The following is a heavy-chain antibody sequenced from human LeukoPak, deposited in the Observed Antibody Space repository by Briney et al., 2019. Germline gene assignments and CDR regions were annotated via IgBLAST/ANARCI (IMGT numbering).Heavy chain of an antibody. Sequence: GGSLRLSCAASGFPFSYWMTWVRQAPGKGLEWVANIKHDGSEKNYVDSVRGRLTISRDNAKNSLYLQMNSLRAEDTAVYYCARNRRCCGEDYWGQGTQVTVSS. CDR3: ARNRRCCGEDY. CDR1: GFPFSYW. J-gene: IGHJ4*02. V-gene: IGHV3-7*01. CDR2: IKHDGSEK. D-gene: IGHD2-21*01.